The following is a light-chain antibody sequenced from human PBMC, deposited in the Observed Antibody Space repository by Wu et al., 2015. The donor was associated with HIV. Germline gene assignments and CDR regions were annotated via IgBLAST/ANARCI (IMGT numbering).Light chain of an antibody. CDR1: QDISDH. V-gene: IGKV1-33*01. CDR3: QQYESLPIT. J-gene: IGKJ4*01. CDR2: DAS. Sequence: VGDRVTISCQASQDISDHLNWYQQKVGKAPKLVIYDASNLETGVPSGLSGSGSGTNFTITVSSLQPEDIAIYYCQQYESLPITFGGGTKVEIK.